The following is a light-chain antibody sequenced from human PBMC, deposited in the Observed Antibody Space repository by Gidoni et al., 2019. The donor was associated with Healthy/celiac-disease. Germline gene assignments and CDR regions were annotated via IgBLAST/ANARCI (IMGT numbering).Light chain of an antibody. CDR1: QSVSSSY. CDR2: GAS. Sequence: ILFTQSPCTLSLSPGERATLSCRASQSVSSSYLAWYQQKPGQAPRLLIYGASSRATGIPDRFSGSGSGTDFTLTISRLEPEDFAVYYCQQYGSSPPVTFXQXTKVEIK. V-gene: IGKV3-20*01. J-gene: IGKJ1*01. CDR3: QQYGSSPPVT.